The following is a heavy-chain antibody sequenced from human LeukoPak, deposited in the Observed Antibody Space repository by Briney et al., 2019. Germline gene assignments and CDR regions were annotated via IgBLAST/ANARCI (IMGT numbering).Heavy chain of an antibody. J-gene: IGHJ4*02. V-gene: IGHV3-30*03. Sequence: PGRSLRLSCAASGFTFSSYGMHWVRQAPGKGLEWVAVISYDGSNKYYADSVKGRFTISRDNSKNTVYLQMNSLRAEDTAVYYCARAAGDKAANARFDYWGQGTLVTVSS. CDR3: ARAAGDKAANARFDY. D-gene: IGHD4-23*01. CDR2: ISYDGSNK. CDR1: GFTFSSYG.